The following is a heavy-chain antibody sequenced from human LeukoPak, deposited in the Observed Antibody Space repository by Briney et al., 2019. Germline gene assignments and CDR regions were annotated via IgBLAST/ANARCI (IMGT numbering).Heavy chain of an antibody. CDR3: AKVGGIAARRRYYYYMDV. V-gene: IGHV3-23*01. D-gene: IGHD6-6*01. Sequence: PGGSLRLSCAASGFTSSSYAMSWVRQAPGKGLEWVSAISGSGGSTYYADSVKGRFTISRDNSKNTLYLQMNSLRAEDTAVYYCAKVGGIAARRRYYYYMDVWGKGTTVTVSS. CDR2: ISGSGGST. CDR1: GFTSSSYA. J-gene: IGHJ6*03.